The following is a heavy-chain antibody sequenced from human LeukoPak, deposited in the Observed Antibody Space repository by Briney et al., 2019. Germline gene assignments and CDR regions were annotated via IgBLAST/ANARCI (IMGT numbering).Heavy chain of an antibody. CDR1: GFTFSTYG. CDR3: ARERTTIMSGTAIGGY. CDR2: IPYDGSKE. V-gene: IGHV3-30*02. J-gene: IGHJ4*02. D-gene: IGHD4-11*01. Sequence: GGSLRLSCAASGFTFSTYGMHWVRQGPGKGLEWVAYIPYDGSKEYYAESVKGRFTISRDNAKNSLFLQMNSLTADDTALYYCARERTTIMSGTAIGGYWGQGTLVTVSS.